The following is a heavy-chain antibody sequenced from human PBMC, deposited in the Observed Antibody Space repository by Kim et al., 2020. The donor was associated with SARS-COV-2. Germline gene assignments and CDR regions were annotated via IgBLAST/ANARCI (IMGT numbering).Heavy chain of an antibody. V-gene: IGHV1-69*01. Sequence: QGRVTITADESTSTAYMELSSLRSEDTAVYYCARDPGYGDYVEWENWFDPWGQGTLVTVSS. J-gene: IGHJ5*02. D-gene: IGHD4-17*01. CDR3: ARDPGYGDYVEWENWFDP.